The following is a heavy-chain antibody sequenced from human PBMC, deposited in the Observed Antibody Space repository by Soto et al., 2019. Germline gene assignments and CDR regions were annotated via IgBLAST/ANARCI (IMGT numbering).Heavy chain of an antibody. CDR3: ARGGFKAGDYGRLNWFDP. J-gene: IGHJ5*02. CDR2: INHSGST. D-gene: IGHD4-17*01. V-gene: IGHV4-34*01. Sequence: SETLSLTCAVYGGSFSGYYWSWIRQPPGKGLEWIGEINHSGSTTYNPSLKSRVTISVDTSKNQFSLKLSPVTAADTAVYYCARGGFKAGDYGRLNWFDPWGQGTLVTVSS. CDR1: GGSFSGYY.